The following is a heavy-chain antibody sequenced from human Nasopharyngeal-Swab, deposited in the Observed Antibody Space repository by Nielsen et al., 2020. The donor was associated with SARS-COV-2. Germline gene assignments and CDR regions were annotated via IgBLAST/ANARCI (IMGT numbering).Heavy chain of an antibody. J-gene: IGHJ6*02. CDR3: AREGRTYYYDSSGPVYYYYGMDV. CDR1: GYTFTSYG. V-gene: IGHV1-18*01. Sequence: ASVKVSCKASGYTFTSYGISWVQQAPGQGLEWMGWISAYNGNTNYAQKLQGRVTMTTDTSTSTAYMELRSLRSDDTAVYYCAREGRTYYYDSSGPVYYYYGMDVWGQGTTVTVSS. CDR2: ISAYNGNT. D-gene: IGHD3-22*01.